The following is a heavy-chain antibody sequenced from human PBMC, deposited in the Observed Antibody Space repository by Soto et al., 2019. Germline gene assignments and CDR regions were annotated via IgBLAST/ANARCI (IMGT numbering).Heavy chain of an antibody. J-gene: IGHJ5*02. Sequence: PSETLSLTCTVSGGSISSYYWSWIRQPPGKGLEWIGYIYYSGSTNYNPSLKSRVTISVDTSKNQFSLKLSSVTAADTAVYYCARIKVDSGYDHNWFDPWGQGTLVTVSS. D-gene: IGHD5-12*01. CDR2: IYYSGST. CDR3: ARIKVDSGYDHNWFDP. CDR1: GGSISSYY. V-gene: IGHV4-59*01.